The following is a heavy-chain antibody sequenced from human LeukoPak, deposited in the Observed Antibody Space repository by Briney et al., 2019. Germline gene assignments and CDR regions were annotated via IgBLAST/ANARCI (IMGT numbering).Heavy chain of an antibody. CDR1: GFTFSSHD. J-gene: IGHJ6*02. Sequence: GGSLRLSCALSGFTFSSHDLHCGRHAAGKGVECGSTIGTTGDTFYPDSVKGRFTISRESAKDSLYLQMNSLRAGDTAVYYCARDLRGYRYGGYPYFYGMDVWGQGTTVTVSS. D-gene: IGHD5-18*01. CDR2: IGTTGDT. V-gene: IGHV3-13*01. CDR3: ARDLRGYRYGGYPYFYGMDV.